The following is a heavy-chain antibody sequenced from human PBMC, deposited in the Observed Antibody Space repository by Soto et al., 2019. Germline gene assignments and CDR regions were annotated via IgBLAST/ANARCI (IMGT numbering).Heavy chain of an antibody. V-gene: IGHV4-39*01. CDR2: IYYSGST. J-gene: IGHJ4*02. CDR1: GGSISSSSYY. CDR3: ARGVEYSSSSTDFDY. D-gene: IGHD6-6*01. Sequence: SETLSLTCTVSGGSISSSSYYWGWIRQPPGKGLEWIGSIYYSGSTYYNPSLKSRVTISVDTSKNQFSLKLSSVTAADTAVYYCARGVEYSSSSTDFDYWGQGTLVTVSS.